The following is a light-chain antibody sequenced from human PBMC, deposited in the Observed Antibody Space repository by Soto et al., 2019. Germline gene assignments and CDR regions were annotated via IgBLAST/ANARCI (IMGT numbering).Light chain of an antibody. J-gene: IGLJ3*02. CDR1: NSDVGAYNY. CDR3: LSYTITSVLV. Sequence: QSALTQPASVSGSPGQSITISCTGTNSDVGAYNYVSWFQQHPGKAPKLIIFEVTNRPSGVSHRFSGSKSANTASLTISGLQTEVEADYYSLSYTITSVLVFGGGTKLTVL. CDR2: EVT. V-gene: IGLV2-14*01.